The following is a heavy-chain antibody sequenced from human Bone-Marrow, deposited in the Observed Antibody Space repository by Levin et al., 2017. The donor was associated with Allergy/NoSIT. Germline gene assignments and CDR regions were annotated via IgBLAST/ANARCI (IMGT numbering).Heavy chain of an antibody. CDR1: GFSLTTVGMC. J-gene: IGHJ4*02. CDR2: IDWDDDK. Sequence: ESGPTLVKPTQTLTLACTFSGFSLTTVGMCMGWIRQRPGKALEWLARIDWDDDKYYTASLKTRLTISKDTSKNRVLLTITNVGPEDTATYYCARMGNYSPTRYYFDFWGQGALVTVSS. CDR3: ARMGNYSPTRYYFDF. V-gene: IGHV2-70*11. D-gene: IGHD1-7*01.